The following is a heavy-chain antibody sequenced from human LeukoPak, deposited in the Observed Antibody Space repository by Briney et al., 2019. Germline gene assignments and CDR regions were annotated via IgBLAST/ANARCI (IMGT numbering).Heavy chain of an antibody. Sequence: PGGSLRLSCAASGFTFSSYSMNWVRQAPGKGLEWVSYISSSSSTIYYADSVKGRFTISRDNAKNSLYLQMNSLRAEDTAVYYCARGGDTAMIRDGYFDYWGQGTLVTVSS. CDR2: ISSSSSTI. V-gene: IGHV3-48*01. CDR3: ARGGDTAMIRDGYFDY. CDR1: GFTFSSYS. J-gene: IGHJ4*02. D-gene: IGHD5-18*01.